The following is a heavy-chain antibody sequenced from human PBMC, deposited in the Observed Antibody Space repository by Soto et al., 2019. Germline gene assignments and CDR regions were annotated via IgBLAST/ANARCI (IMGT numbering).Heavy chain of an antibody. V-gene: IGHV1-18*04. Sequence: ASVKVSCKASGYTFTSYGISWVRQAPGQGLECMGWISAYDGNTNYAQKLQGRVTMTTXTXXSXXXMXLXSLRSDDTAVYCCARGLSIFGVVIPLYFDYWG. CDR3: ARGLSIFGVVIPLYFDY. CDR1: GYTFTSYG. D-gene: IGHD3-3*01. CDR2: ISAYDGNT. J-gene: IGHJ4*01.